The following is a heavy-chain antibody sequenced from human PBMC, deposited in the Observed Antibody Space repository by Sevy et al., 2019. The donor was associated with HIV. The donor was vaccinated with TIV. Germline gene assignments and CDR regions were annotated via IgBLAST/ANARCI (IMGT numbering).Heavy chain of an antibody. CDR1: GFTFSSYS. CDR2: ISSSSSYI. CDR3: ARVEVLWFGELIDGDYYFDY. Sequence: GGSLRLSCAASGFTFSSYSMNWVRQAPGKGLEWVSSISSSSSYIYYADSVKGRFTISRDNAKNSLYLQMNSLRAEDTAVYYCARVEVLWFGELIDGDYYFDYWGQGTLVTVSS. D-gene: IGHD3-10*01. V-gene: IGHV3-21*01. J-gene: IGHJ4*02.